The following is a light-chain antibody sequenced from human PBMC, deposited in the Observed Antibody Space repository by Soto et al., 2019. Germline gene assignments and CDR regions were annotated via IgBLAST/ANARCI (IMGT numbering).Light chain of an antibody. CDR3: SSYASSSPFV. V-gene: IGLV2-14*01. CDR2: GVS. Sequence: QSALTQPASVSGSPGQSITISCTGTGSDVGGYKYVSWYQQLPGKAPKLMIYGVSYRPSGVSDRFSGSKSGNTASLIISGIQAEDEADYHCSSYASSSPFVFATGTKVTVL. CDR1: GSDVGGYKY. J-gene: IGLJ1*01.